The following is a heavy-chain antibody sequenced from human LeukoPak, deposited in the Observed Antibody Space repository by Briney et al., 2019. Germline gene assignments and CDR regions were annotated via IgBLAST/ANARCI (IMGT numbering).Heavy chain of an antibody. Sequence: GGSLRLSCAASGFTFSSYSMNWVRQAPGKGLEWVSSISSSSSYIYYADSVKGRFTISRDNAKNSLYLQMNSLRAEDTAVYYCASVIAAAGISSDYWGQGTLVTVSS. CDR1: GFTFSSYS. D-gene: IGHD6-13*01. CDR2: ISSSSSYI. J-gene: IGHJ4*02. CDR3: ASVIAAAGISSDY. V-gene: IGHV3-21*01.